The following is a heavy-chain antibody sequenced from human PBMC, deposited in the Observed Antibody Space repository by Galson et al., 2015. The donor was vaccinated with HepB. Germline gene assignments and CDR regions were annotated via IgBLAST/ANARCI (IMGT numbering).Heavy chain of an antibody. V-gene: IGHV3-11*01. CDR3: AREAVSCGSTGCYVEY. D-gene: IGHD2-2*01. CDR1: GFTFSDPY. CDR2: ISSTDYSI. Sequence: PLRLSCAVSGFTFSDPYMNWIRQAPGKGLEWVSYISSTDYSIYYADSVKGRFTISRDNAKNSLYLQMNSLGADDTAVYYCAREAVSCGSTGCYVEYWGQGTLVTVSS. J-gene: IGHJ4*02.